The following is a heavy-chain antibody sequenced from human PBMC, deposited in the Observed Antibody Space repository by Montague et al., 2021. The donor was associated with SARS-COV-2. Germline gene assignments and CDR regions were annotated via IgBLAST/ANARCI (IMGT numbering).Heavy chain of an antibody. V-gene: IGHV4-59*02. Sequence: SETLSLTCTVSADSVSHDFWTWIRQPPGKGLEWIGYVYYSRSSSYNPSLRGRVSIAVDTSKNQFSLRLSTVTAADTAIYYCVRDPAPSGSGTFYGYWGQGTLVAVSS. CDR2: VYYSRSS. CDR1: ADSVSHDF. CDR3: VRDPAPSGSGTFYGY. D-gene: IGHD1-26*01. J-gene: IGHJ4*02.